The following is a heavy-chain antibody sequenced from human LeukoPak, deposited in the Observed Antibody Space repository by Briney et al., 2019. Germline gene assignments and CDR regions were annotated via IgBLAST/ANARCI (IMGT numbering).Heavy chain of an antibody. CDR2: INHSGST. D-gene: IGHD5-18*01. CDR1: GGSISSGGYY. V-gene: IGHV4-39*07. CDR3: AAFQYSYDYLLDY. Sequence: SETLSLTCTVSGGSISSGGYYWSWIRQPPGKGLEWIGEINHSGSTNYNPSLKSRVTISVDTSKNQFSLKLSSVTAADTAVYYCAAFQYSYDYLLDYWGQGTLVTVSS. J-gene: IGHJ4*02.